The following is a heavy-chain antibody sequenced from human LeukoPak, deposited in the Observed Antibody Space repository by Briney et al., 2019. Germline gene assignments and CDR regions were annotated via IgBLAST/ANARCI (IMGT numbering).Heavy chain of an antibody. CDR3: ARALLVLAGTNFDY. Sequence: ASVKVSCQASGYTFTGYYLHWVRQAPGQGPGWMGWINPNSGDTHSAQKFQGRVTMTRDTSISTGYMELNRLTSDDTAVYYCARALLVLAGTNFDYWGQGTLVTVSS. V-gene: IGHV1-2*02. CDR1: GYTFTGYY. D-gene: IGHD2-2*01. CDR2: INPNSGDT. J-gene: IGHJ4*02.